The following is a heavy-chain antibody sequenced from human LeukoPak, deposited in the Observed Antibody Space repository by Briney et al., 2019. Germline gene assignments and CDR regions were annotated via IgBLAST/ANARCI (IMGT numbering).Heavy chain of an antibody. J-gene: IGHJ4*02. Sequence: SETLSLTCTVSGGSISSSSYYWGWIRQPPGKGLEWIGSIYYSGSTYYDPSLKSRVTISVDTSKNQFSLKLSSVTAADTAVYYCASVTGGTDDYWGQGTLVTVSS. V-gene: IGHV4-39*01. D-gene: IGHD1-14*01. CDR2: IYYSGST. CDR1: GGSISSSSYY. CDR3: ASVTGGTDDY.